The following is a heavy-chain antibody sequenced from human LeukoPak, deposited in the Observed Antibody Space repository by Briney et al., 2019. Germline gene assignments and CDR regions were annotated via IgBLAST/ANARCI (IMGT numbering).Heavy chain of an antibody. Sequence: SETLSLTCTVSGGSISSYYWSWIRQPPGKGLEWTGYIYYSGSTNYNPSLKSRVTISVDTSKNQFSLKLSSVTAADTAVYYCARDRSDSSSWYPSDYYGMDVWGQGTTVTVSS. D-gene: IGHD6-13*01. J-gene: IGHJ6*02. CDR1: GGSISSYY. V-gene: IGHV4-59*01. CDR2: IYYSGST. CDR3: ARDRSDSSSWYPSDYYGMDV.